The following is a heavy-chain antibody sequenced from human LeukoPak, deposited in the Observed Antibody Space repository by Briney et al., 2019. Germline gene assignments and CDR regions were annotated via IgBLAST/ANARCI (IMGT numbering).Heavy chain of an antibody. J-gene: IGHJ3*02. CDR2: KYYSGSA. Sequence: SQTLSLTCNLSGVSVSDGRYYWTWIRQHPWKGLEWIGYKYYSGSAKYNPSLKSRLTISIDTSKNQFSLQLSSVTAADTATYYCATPYCSGISCLDVFNMWGQGTRVTVSS. CDR1: GVSVSDGRYY. D-gene: IGHD2-2*01. CDR3: ATPYCSGISCLDVFNM. V-gene: IGHV4-31*03.